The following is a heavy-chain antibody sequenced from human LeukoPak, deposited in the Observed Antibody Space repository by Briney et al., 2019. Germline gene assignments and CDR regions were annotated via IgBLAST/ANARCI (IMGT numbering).Heavy chain of an antibody. CDR2: IYYSGST. Sequence: SETLSLTCTVSGGSISSSSYYWGWIRQPPRKGLEWLGRIYYSGSTYYNPSLKSRGTISVDTSKSQFSLKLSSVTAADTAVYYCASQYYDFWSGHQGYFQHWARAPWSPSPQ. V-gene: IGHV4-39*01. CDR1: GGSISSSSYY. J-gene: IGHJ1*01. CDR3: ASQYYDFWSGHQGYFQH. D-gene: IGHD3-3*01.